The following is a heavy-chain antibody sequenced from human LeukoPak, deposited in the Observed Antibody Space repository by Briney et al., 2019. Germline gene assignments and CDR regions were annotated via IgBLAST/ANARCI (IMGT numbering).Heavy chain of an antibody. D-gene: IGHD3-22*01. J-gene: IGHJ2*01. V-gene: IGHV4-59*12. CDR2: IYYSGST. CDR3: ARDLYNYDSSGYYYWYFDL. CDR1: GGSISSYY. Sequence: SETLSLTCTVSGGSISSYYWSWIRQPPGKGLEWIGYIYYSGSTNYNPSLKSRVTISVDTSKNQFSLKLSSVTAADTAVYYCARDLYNYDSSGYYYWYFDLWGRGTLVTVSS.